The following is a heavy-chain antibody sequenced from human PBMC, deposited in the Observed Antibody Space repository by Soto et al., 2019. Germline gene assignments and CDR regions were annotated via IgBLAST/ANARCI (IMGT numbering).Heavy chain of an antibody. Sequence: QVQLVESGGGVVQPGRSLRLSCAASGFTFSSCAMHWVRQAPGKGLEWVAVISYDGSNKYYADSVKGRFTVSRDNSKNTLYLQVNSLRAEDTAVYYCARDKGDFRFLGWSYYFDYWGQGTLVTFSS. CDR1: GFTFSSCA. D-gene: IGHD3-3*01. CDR3: ARDKGDFRFLGWSYYFDY. V-gene: IGHV3-30-3*01. J-gene: IGHJ4*02. CDR2: ISYDGSNK.